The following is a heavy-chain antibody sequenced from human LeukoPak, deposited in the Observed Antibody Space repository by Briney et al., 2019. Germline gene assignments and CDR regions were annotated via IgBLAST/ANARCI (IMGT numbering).Heavy chain of an antibody. Sequence: SETLSLTCTVSGGFLSSYYWSWIRQPPGKGLEWIGYIYYSGNADSNPSLKSRVTMSVDKSKNQFSLSLNSVTAADTAVYYCVRCGSYCLDYWGRGTLVTVSS. V-gene: IGHV4-59*12. D-gene: IGHD1-26*01. J-gene: IGHJ4*02. CDR3: VRCGSYCLDY. CDR2: IYYSGNA. CDR1: GGFLSSYY.